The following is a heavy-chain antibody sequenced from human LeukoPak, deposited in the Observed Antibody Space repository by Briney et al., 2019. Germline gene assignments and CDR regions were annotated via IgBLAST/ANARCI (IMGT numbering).Heavy chain of an antibody. CDR3: AKSRLVAVVAAYMDV. CDR2: ISYDASNK. D-gene: IGHD2-15*01. CDR1: GFTXXXYA. V-gene: IGHV3-30*18. J-gene: IGHJ6*04. Sequence: AASGFTXXXYAMXWVREAPGKGLEWVTIISYDASNKYYADSVKGRFTISRDNSKNTLYLQLDSLRPEDTAVYYCAKSRLVAVVAAYMDVWGKGTTVTVSS.